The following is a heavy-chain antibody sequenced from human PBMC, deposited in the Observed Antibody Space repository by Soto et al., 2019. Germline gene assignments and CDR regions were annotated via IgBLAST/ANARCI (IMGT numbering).Heavy chain of an antibody. CDR3: PTAVTGMSGGDY. CDR1: DFPFSGGW. D-gene: IGHD4-4*01. V-gene: IGHV3-15*01. CDR2: IKSKADCGTA. J-gene: IGHJ4*02. Sequence: QLVESGGGLVKPGGSLTISCTTSDFPFSGGWRSWVRRPPGKGLEWVGRIKSKADCGTAEYAGPVKGRFTISRDDSKDPMYLQMNSLRNEETRLYYCPTAVTGMSGGDYWGPGTPVTVSS.